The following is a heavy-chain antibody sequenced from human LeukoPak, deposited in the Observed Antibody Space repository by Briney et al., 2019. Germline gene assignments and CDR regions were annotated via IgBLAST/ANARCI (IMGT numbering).Heavy chain of an antibody. CDR3: ARVGYSYVFFDY. CDR2: IYSGGST. D-gene: IGHD5-18*01. Sequence: GGSLRLSCAASEFTVSSNYMSWVRQAPGKGLEWVSVIYSGGSTYYADSVKGRFTISRDNSKNTLYLQMNSLRAEDTAVYYCARVGYSYVFFDYWGQGTLVTVSS. CDR1: EFTVSSNY. J-gene: IGHJ4*02. V-gene: IGHV3-53*01.